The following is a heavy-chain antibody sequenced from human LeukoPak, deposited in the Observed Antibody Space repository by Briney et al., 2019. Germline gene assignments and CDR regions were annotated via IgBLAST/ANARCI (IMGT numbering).Heavy chain of an antibody. V-gene: IGHV4-59*01. CDR3: ARGVGTVPLDI. Sequence: PSETLSLTCTVSGGSISSYYWSWIRQPPGKGLEWIGYIYYSGSTNYNPSLKSRVTISVDTSKNQFSLKLSSLTAADTAVYYCARGVGTVPLDIWGQGTMVTVSS. J-gene: IGHJ3*02. CDR1: GGSISSYY. D-gene: IGHD7-27*01. CDR2: IYYSGST.